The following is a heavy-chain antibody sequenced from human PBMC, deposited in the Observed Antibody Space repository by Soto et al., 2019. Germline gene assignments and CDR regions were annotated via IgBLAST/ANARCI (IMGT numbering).Heavy chain of an antibody. CDR1: GFTFSDYS. CDR2: ISGSSTYI. CDR3: ARCSAMECLQTSAITY. V-gene: IGHV3-21*01. J-gene: IGHJ4*01. Sequence: EVQLVESGGGLVKPGGSLRLSCAASGFTFSDYSMNWVRQAPGKGLEWVSSISGSSTYIFYADSMKGRFTVSRDNAKNSLYLEMNSLRADDTAMYYCARCSAMECLQTSAITYWGQGTLVTVSS. D-gene: IGHD1-1*01.